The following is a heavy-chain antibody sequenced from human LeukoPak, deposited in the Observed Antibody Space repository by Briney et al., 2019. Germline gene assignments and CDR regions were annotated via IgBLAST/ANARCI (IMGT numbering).Heavy chain of an antibody. Sequence: KPSETLSLTCTVSGGSISSYYWSWIRQPPGKGLEWIGEINHSGSTNYNPSLKSRVTISVDTSKNQFSLKLSSVTAADTAVYYCARGEIVVVPAAIPYYYYYMDVWGKGTTVTVSS. D-gene: IGHD2-2*01. CDR1: GGSISSYY. J-gene: IGHJ6*03. CDR2: INHSGST. CDR3: ARGEIVVVPAAIPYYYYYMDV. V-gene: IGHV4-34*01.